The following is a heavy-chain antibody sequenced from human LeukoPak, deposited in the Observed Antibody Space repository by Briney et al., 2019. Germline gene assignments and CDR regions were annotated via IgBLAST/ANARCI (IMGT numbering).Heavy chain of an antibody. V-gene: IGHV3-64D*06. D-gene: IGHD3-9*01. CDR1: GFTFSSYA. CDR2: ISSNGGST. Sequence: GGSLRLSCSASGFTFSSYAMHWVRQAPGKGLEYVSAISSNGGSTYYADSVKGRLTISRDNSKNTLYLQMSSLRAEDTAVYYCVKGRRLRYFDWLLSWFDPWGQGTLVTVSS. CDR3: VKGRRLRYFDWLLSWFDP. J-gene: IGHJ5*02.